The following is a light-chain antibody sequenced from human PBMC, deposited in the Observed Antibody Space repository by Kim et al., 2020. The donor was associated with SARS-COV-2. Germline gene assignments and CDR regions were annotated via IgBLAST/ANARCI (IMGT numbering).Light chain of an antibody. J-gene: IGKJ5*01. V-gene: IGKV3-20*01. CDR3: HQYAYSPLT. CDR1: QNVGRDY. CDR2: GAS. Sequence: PGEGASLSCRASQNVGRDYLAWFQQQPGQAPRLLMYGASTRATGIPDKFRGSGSGTDFTLTISRLEPDDFAVYYCHQYAYSPLTFGQGTRLEIK.